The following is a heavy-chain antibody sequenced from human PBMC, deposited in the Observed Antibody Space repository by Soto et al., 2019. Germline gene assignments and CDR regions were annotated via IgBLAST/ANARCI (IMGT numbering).Heavy chain of an antibody. J-gene: IGHJ4*02. Sequence: EVQLVESGGGLVQPGGSLRLSCAASGFTFSSYSMNWVRQAPGKGLEWVSYISSSSRTIYHADSVKGRFTISRDNAKNSLYLQMNSLREEDTAVYYCARFIMTDFWSGPDYFDYWGKGTLVTVSS. CDR3: ARFIMTDFWSGPDYFDY. CDR2: ISSSSRTI. D-gene: IGHD3-3*01. V-gene: IGHV3-48*02. CDR1: GFTFSSYS.